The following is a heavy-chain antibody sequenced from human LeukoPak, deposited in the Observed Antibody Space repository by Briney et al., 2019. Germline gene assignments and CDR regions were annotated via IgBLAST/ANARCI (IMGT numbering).Heavy chain of an antibody. Sequence: SETLSLTCTVSGYSITSAYYWGWIRQPPRKGLEWIGSFFLKGSTYYNPSLKSRVTISVDTSKNQFSLKLRSVTAADTAVYYCARDKFPLVGATGDDGFDIWGQGTMVTVSS. V-gene: IGHV4-38-2*02. CDR1: GYSITSAYY. CDR3: ARDKFPLVGATGDDGFDI. D-gene: IGHD1-26*01. J-gene: IGHJ3*02. CDR2: FFLKGST.